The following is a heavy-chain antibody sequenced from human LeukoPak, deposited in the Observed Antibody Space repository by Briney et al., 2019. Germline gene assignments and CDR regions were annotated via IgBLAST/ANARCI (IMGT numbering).Heavy chain of an antibody. J-gene: IGHJ4*02. V-gene: IGHV3-21*01. CDR3: VRVGGGSGSRDY. CDR1: GFTFSSYT. CDR2: ISSSGTYI. D-gene: IGHD1-26*01. Sequence: GGSLRLSCAATGFTFSSYTMNWVRQAPGGGLEWVSSISSSGTYIYYGESLTGRFTISRDNAENSLYLQMNSLTVEDTAVYYCVRVGGGSGSRDYWGQGTLVTVSS.